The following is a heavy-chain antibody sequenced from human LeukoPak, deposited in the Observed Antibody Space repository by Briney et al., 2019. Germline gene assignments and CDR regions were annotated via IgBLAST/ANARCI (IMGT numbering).Heavy chain of an antibody. CDR1: GYSVTTYW. J-gene: IGHJ5*02. V-gene: IGHV5-51*01. CDR2: IYPGDSNT. D-gene: IGHD1-20*01. Sequence: GESLKIFCKGSGYSVTTYWIGWGRQMSGKRLELGGIIYPGDSNTIYSTSFQGQGTISADTSISTAYLQSSSLKASDTAMYYCARRLTLTATGQETWFAPWGQGTLVTVSS. CDR3: ARRLTLTATGQETWFAP.